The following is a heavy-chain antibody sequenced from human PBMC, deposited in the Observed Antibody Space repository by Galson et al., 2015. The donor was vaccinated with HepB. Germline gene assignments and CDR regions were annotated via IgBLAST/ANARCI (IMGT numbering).Heavy chain of an antibody. Sequence: SLRLSCAASGFTFSSYSMNWVRQAPGKGLEWVSSISSSNSYIYYADSVKGRFTISRDNAKNSPYLQMNSLRAEDTAVYYCARASSTYRGWFDPWGQGTLVTVSS. CDR3: ARASSTYRGWFDP. V-gene: IGHV3-21*01. CDR1: GFTFSSYS. J-gene: IGHJ5*02. CDR2: ISSSNSYI. D-gene: IGHD2-2*01.